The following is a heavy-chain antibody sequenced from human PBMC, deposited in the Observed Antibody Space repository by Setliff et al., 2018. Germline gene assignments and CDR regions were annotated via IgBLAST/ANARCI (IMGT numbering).Heavy chain of an antibody. J-gene: IGHJ5*02. Sequence: ASVKVSCKASGYTFTGYYIHWVRQAPGEGLEWMGCINVNSGDTNYAQKFQGRVIVTRDTSNSTAYMELRSLRPDDTAVYFCARGRIHDSSDYIGNWFDPWGQGTLVTVSS. CDR1: GYTFTGYY. CDR3: ARGRIHDSSDYIGNWFDP. V-gene: IGHV1-2*02. CDR2: INVNSGDT. D-gene: IGHD3-22*01.